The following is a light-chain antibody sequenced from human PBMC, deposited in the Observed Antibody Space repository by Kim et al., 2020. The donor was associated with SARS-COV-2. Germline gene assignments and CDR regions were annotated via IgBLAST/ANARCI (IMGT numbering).Light chain of an antibody. CDR3: SSYKSSSTLYV. CDR2: DVS. J-gene: IGLJ1*01. CDR1: SSDVGGYNY. Sequence: QSITISCTGTSSDVGGYNYVSWYQQHPGKAPKLMIYDVSYRPSGVSNRFSGSKSGNTASLTISGLQAEDEADYYCSSYKSSSTLYVFGTGTKVTVL. V-gene: IGLV2-14*03.